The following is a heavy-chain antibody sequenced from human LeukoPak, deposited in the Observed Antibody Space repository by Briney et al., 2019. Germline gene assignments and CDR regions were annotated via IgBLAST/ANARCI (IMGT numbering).Heavy chain of an antibody. V-gene: IGHV3-23*01. J-gene: IGHJ4*02. CDR3: AKDTGIAVAGTFYY. Sequence: GGSLSLSCAASGFTFSSYAMSWVRQAPGKGLEWVSAISGSGGSTYYADSVKGRFTISRDNSKNTLYLQMNSLRAEDAAVYYCAKDTGIAVAGTFYYWGQGTLVTVSS. CDR1: GFTFSSYA. D-gene: IGHD6-19*01. CDR2: ISGSGGST.